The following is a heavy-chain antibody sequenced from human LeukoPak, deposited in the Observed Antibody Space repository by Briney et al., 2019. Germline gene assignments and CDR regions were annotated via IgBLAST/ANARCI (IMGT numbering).Heavy chain of an antibody. CDR2: IKQDGSEK. CDR3: ARGPYGGAVAGTGTSYYYYYYMDV. D-gene: IGHD6-19*01. V-gene: IGHV3-7*01. J-gene: IGHJ6*03. Sequence: GGSLRQTFAASGFTFSSYWMSWVRQAPGKGLEWVANIKQDGSEKYYVDSVKGRFTISRDNAKNSLYLQMNSLRAEDTAVYYCARGPYGGAVAGTGTSYYYYYYMDVWGKGTPVTVSS. CDR1: GFTFSSYW.